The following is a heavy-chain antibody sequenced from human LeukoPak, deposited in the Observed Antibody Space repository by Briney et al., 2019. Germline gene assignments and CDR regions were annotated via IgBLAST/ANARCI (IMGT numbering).Heavy chain of an antibody. CDR2: IYHSGST. CDR1: SGSISSNNW. CDR3: ARASSDFDY. Sequence: PSETLSLTCAVSSGSISSNNWWSWVRQPPGKGLEWIGDIYHSGSTNYSPSLKSRVTISVDKSKNQFSLKLSSLTAADTAVYYCARASSDFDYWGQGTLVTVSS. J-gene: IGHJ4*02. V-gene: IGHV4-4*02.